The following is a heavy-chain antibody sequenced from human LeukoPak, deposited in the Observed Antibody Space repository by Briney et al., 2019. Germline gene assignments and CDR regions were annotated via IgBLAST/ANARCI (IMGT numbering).Heavy chain of an antibody. Sequence: PSETLSLTCTVSGGSISSSSYYWGWIRQPPGKGLEWIGSIYYSGSTYYNPSLKSRVTISVDTPKNQFSLKLSSVTAADTAVYYCARDPDALDNEGWFDPWGQGTLVTVSS. CDR1: GGSISSSSYY. CDR3: ARDPDALDNEGWFDP. D-gene: IGHD1-1*01. CDR2: IYYSGST. V-gene: IGHV4-39*07. J-gene: IGHJ5*02.